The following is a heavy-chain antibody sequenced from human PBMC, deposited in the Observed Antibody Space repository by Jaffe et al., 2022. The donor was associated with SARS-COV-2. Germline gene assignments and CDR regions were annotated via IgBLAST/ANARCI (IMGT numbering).Heavy chain of an antibody. CDR3: AKVGGIAARPRGYYFDY. CDR2: ISGSGGST. CDR1: GFTFSSYA. D-gene: IGHD6-6*01. V-gene: IGHV3-23*01. Sequence: EVQLLESGGGLVQPGGSLRLSCAASGFTFSSYAMSWVRQAPGKGLEWVSAISGSGGSTYYADSVKGRFTISRDNSKNTLYLQMNSLRAEDTAVYYCAKVGGIAARPRGYYFDYWGQGTLVTVSS. J-gene: IGHJ4*02.